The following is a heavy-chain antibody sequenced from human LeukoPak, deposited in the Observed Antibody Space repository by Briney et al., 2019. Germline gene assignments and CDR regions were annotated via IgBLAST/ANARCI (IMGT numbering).Heavy chain of an antibody. D-gene: IGHD2-2*01. V-gene: IGHV3-23*01. CDR1: GFTFSSNA. Sequence: GGSLRLSCAASGFTFSSNAINWVRQAPGKGLEWVSGISGSGGSTYYADSVKGRFTISRDNSKNTLYLQMNSLRAEDTAVYYCARLPGVGYYYYMDVWGKGTTVTVSS. CDR2: ISGSGGST. J-gene: IGHJ6*03. CDR3: ARLPGVGYYYYMDV.